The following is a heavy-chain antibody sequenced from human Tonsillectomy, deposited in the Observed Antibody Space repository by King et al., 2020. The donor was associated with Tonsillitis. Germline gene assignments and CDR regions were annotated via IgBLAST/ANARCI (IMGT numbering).Heavy chain of an antibody. J-gene: IGHJ3*02. CDR3: ARSPRDIAVARGGLLNAFDI. Sequence: QLVQSGAEVKKPGESLRISCKGSGYSFTSYWISWVRQMPGKGLEWMGRIDPSDSYTNYSPSFQGHVTISADKSISTAYLQWSSLKASDTGMYYCARSPRDIAVARGGLLNAFDIWGQGTMVTVSS. D-gene: IGHD6-19*01. CDR2: IDPSDSYT. V-gene: IGHV5-10-1*03. CDR1: GYSFTSYW.